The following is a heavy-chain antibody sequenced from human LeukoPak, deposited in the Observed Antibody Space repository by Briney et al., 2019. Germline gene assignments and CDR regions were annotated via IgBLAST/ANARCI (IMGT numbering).Heavy chain of an antibody. CDR2: IHYSGST. J-gene: IGHJ3*02. CDR1: GGSITGYY. Sequence: ASETLSLTCTVSGGSITGYYWSWIRQPPGKRLEYIAYIHYSGSTNYNPFLKSRVTVSVDASRNQFSLNLSSVTAADTAVYYCARDRRRDLLHAFDIWGQGTMVTVSS. D-gene: IGHD1-26*01. V-gene: IGHV4-59*01. CDR3: ARDRRRDLLHAFDI.